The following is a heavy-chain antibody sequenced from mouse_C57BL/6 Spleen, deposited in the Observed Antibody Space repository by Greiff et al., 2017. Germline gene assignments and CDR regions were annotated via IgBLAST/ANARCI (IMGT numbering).Heavy chain of an antibody. CDR3: ARCWHIGDYDRYFDV. CDR2: IYPGDGDT. Sequence: QVQLKESGPELVKPGASVKISCKASGYAFSSSWMNWVKQRPGKGLEWIGRIYPGDGDTNYNGKFKGKATLTADKSSSTAYMQLSSLTSEDSAVYFCARCWHIGDYDRYFDVWGTGTTVTVSS. CDR1: GYAFSSSW. V-gene: IGHV1-82*01. D-gene: IGHD2-4*01. J-gene: IGHJ1*03.